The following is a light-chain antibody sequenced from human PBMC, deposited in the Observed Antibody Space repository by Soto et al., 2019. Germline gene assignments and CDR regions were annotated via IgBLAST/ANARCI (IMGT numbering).Light chain of an antibody. CDR2: GAS. V-gene: IGKV3-15*01. J-gene: IGKJ1*01. Sequence: EIVMTQSPATLSVSPGERATLSCRASQSVSSNLAWYQQKPGQAPRLLIYGASTRATGIPARFSGSGSGTEFTLTISSLQSEDFAVYYCQQYNSWLLTFGQGTKVEIK. CDR3: QQYNSWLLT. CDR1: QSVSSN.